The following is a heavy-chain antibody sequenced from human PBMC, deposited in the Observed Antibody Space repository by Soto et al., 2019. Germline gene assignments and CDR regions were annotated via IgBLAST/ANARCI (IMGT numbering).Heavy chain of an antibody. CDR1: GYTFTSYG. D-gene: IGHD2-2*03. V-gene: IGHV1-18*04. J-gene: IGHJ6*02. CDR3: ARDLLDIVVVPAAAYYYYYGMDV. Sequence: QVQLVQSGAEVKKPGASVKVSCKASGYTFTSYGISRVRQAPGQGLEWMGWISAYNGNTNYAQKLQGRVTMTTDTSTSTAYMELRSLRSDDTAVYYCARDLLDIVVVPAAAYYYYYGMDVWGQGTTVTVSS. CDR2: ISAYNGNT.